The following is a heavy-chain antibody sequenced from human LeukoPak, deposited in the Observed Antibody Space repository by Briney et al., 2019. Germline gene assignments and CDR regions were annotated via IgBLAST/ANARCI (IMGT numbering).Heavy chain of an antibody. CDR2: IYYSGST. CDR3: ARGRGGDILTGYYSHYFDY. CDR1: GGSISSGGYY. J-gene: IGHJ4*02. V-gene: IGHV4-31*03. D-gene: IGHD3-9*01. Sequence: SQTLSLTCTVFGGSISSGGYYWSWIRQHPGKGLEWIGYIYYSGSTYYNPSLKSRVTISVDTSKNQFSLKLSSVTAADTAVYYCARGRGGDILTGYYSHYFDYWGQGTLVTVSS.